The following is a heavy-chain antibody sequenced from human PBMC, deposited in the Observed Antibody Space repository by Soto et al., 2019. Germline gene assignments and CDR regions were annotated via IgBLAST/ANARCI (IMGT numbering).Heavy chain of an antibody. Sequence: QVQLVQSGAEVKKPGASVKVSCKSSGYTFTSYDMHWVRQAPGQGLEWMGIINPSGGSTIYAQKFQGRVTMTRDTSTSTVYMELSSLRYEDTAVYYCAREEREQLALDYWGQGTLVTVSS. D-gene: IGHD6-13*01. CDR1: GYTFTSYD. J-gene: IGHJ4*02. V-gene: IGHV1-46*01. CDR2: INPSGGST. CDR3: AREEREQLALDY.